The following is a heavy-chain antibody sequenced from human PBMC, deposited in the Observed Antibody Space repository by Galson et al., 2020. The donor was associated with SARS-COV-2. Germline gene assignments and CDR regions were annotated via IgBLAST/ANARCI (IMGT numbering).Heavy chain of an antibody. D-gene: IGHD3-9*01. CDR3: VRDFGWNVADF. Sequence: GGSLRLSCAASGFTFSSYWMHWVRQAPGKGLVWVARIYLDGTSSDYAESVKGRFTISRDNAKNTLYLQMNSLIVEDTGVYYCVRDFGWNVADFWGHGTLLTVSS. CDR2: IYLDGTSS. CDR1: GFTFSSYW. J-gene: IGHJ4*01. V-gene: IGHV3-74*01.